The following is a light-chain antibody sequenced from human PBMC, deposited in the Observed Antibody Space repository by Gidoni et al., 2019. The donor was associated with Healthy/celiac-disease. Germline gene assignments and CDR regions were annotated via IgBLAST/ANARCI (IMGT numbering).Light chain of an antibody. CDR1: QDISNY. Sequence: DIQMTPSPSPLSASVGDRVTITCQASQDISNYLNWYQQKPGKAPKLLIYDASNLETGVPSRFSGSESGTDFTFTISSLQPEVIATYYCQQYDNLPRTFGQGTKVEIK. V-gene: IGKV1-33*01. J-gene: IGKJ1*01. CDR2: DAS. CDR3: QQYDNLPRT.